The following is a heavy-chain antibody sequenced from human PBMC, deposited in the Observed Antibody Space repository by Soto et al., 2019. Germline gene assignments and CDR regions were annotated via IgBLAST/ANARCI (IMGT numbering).Heavy chain of an antibody. CDR1: GGSFSGYY. V-gene: IGHV4-34*01. D-gene: IGHD2-2*02. J-gene: IGHJ5*02. Sequence: SETLSLTCAVYGGSFSGYYWSWIRQPPGKGLEWIGEINHSGSTNYNPSLKSRVTISVDTSKNQFSLKLSSVTAADTAVYYCARGYCSSTSCYIWDNWFDPWGQGTLVTVSS. CDR2: INHSGST. CDR3: ARGYCSSTSCYIWDNWFDP.